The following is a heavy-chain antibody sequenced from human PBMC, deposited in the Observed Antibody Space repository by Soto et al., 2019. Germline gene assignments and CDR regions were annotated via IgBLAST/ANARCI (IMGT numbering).Heavy chain of an antibody. CDR1: GGTFSSYA. J-gene: IGHJ4*02. V-gene: IGHV1-69*13. Sequence: ASVKVSCKASGGTFSSYAISWVRQAPGQGLEWMGGIIPIFGTANYAQKFHGRVTITADESTSTAYMELSSLRSEDTAVYYCARPGIAAAGTLGYWGQGTLVTVSS. CDR2: IIPIFGTA. CDR3: ARPGIAAAGTLGY. D-gene: IGHD6-13*01.